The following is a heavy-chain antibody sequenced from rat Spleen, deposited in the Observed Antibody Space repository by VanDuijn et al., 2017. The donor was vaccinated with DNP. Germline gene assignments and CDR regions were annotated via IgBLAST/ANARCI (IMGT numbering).Heavy chain of an antibody. CDR3: ARNNYYAVDA. Sequence: EVRLVESGGGLVQPGRSLKLSCAASGFPFSDYFMAWVRQAPNKGLEWVASISHDGGGTFYGDSVKGRFTISRDNAKSSLYLQMDSLRSEDTATYYCARNNYYAVDAWGQGTSVTVSS. J-gene: IGHJ4*01. CDR2: ISHDGGGT. D-gene: IGHD1-10*01. CDR1: GFPFSDYF. V-gene: IGHV5-20*01.